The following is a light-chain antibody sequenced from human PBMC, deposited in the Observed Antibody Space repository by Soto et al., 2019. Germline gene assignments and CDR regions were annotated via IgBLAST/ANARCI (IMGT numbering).Light chain of an antibody. Sequence: DIQMTQSPSSVSASVGDRFTITWRASQDISSWLAWYQQKPGTAPKLLIYAASSLQSEVPSRFSGSGSGTDFTLTISSLQPEDFATYYCQQANTFPITFGQGTRLEIK. CDR3: QQANTFPIT. CDR2: AAS. CDR1: QDISSW. V-gene: IGKV1-12*01. J-gene: IGKJ5*01.